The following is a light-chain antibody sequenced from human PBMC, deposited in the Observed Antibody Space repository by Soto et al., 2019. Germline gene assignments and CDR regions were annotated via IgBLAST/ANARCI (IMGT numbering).Light chain of an antibody. V-gene: IGKV3-15*01. CDR2: GAS. CDR3: QQYNKWPQWT. Sequence: EIEMTQSPATLAVSPGERATISCRASQSVSSNLAWYQQKPGQAPRLLIYGASTRATGIPARFSGSGSGTEFTLTISSLQSEDFAVYYCQQYNKWPQWTFGQGTKVDIK. CDR1: QSVSSN. J-gene: IGKJ1*01.